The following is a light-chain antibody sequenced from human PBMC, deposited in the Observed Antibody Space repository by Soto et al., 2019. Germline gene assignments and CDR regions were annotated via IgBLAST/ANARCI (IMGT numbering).Light chain of an antibody. CDR1: QSVSSSY. CDR3: QQYNDWPPA. V-gene: IGKV3-20*01. J-gene: IGKJ4*01. CDR2: GAS. Sequence: EIVLTQSPGTLSLSPGERATLSCRASQSVSSSYLAWYQQKPGQAPWLLIYGASSRATGIPDRFSGSGSGTEFTLPIDSLQSEDFAVYYCQQYNDWPPAFGGGTKVDIK.